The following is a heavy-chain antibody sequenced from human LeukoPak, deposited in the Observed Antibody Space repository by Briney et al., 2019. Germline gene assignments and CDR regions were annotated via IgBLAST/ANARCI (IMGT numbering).Heavy chain of an antibody. D-gene: IGHD2-15*01. CDR1: GFTFSSYG. CDR2: IRYDGSNK. J-gene: IGHJ4*02. V-gene: IGHV3-30*02. CDR3: AKQYCSGGSCYSHYFDY. Sequence: GGSLRLSCAASGFTFSSYGMHWVRQAPGKGLEWVAFIRYDGSNKYYADSVKGRFTISRDNSKNSLYLQMNSLRTEDTALYYCAKQYCSGGSCYSHYFDYWGQGTLVTVSS.